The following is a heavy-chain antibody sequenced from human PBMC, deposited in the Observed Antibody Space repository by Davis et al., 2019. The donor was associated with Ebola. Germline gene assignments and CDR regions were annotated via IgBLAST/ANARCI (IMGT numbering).Heavy chain of an antibody. CDR2: INPSGGST. CDR3: ASRGNGGHCYANYYGMDV. V-gene: IGHV1-46*01. CDR1: GYTFTSYY. Sequence: AASVKVSCKASGYTFTSYYMHWVRQAPGQGLEWMGIINPSGGSTSYAQKFQGRVTMTRDTSTSTVYMELSSLGSEDTAVYYCASRGNGGHCYANYYGMDVWGQGTTVTVSS. J-gene: IGHJ6*02. D-gene: IGHD2-21*02.